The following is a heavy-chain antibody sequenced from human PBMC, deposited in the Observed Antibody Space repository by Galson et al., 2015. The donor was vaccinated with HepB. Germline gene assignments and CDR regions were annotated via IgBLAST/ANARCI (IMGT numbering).Heavy chain of an antibody. CDR1: GFTFSSYG. Sequence: SLRLSCAASGFTFSSYGMHWVRQAPGKGLEWVAVISYDGSSKYYADSVKGRFTISRDNSKNTLYLQMNSLRAEDTAVYYCAKSAVAVVVPAAPDYWGQGTLVTVSS. CDR3: AKSAVAVVVPAAPDY. CDR2: ISYDGSSK. J-gene: IGHJ4*02. V-gene: IGHV3-30*18. D-gene: IGHD2-2*01.